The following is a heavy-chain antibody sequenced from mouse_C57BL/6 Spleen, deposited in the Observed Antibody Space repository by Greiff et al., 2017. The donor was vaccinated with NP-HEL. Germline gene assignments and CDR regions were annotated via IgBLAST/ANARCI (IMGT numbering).Heavy chain of an antibody. CDR3: ARSGYGSSYGY. Sequence: QVQLQQPGAELVKPGASVKMSCKASGYTFTSYWITWVKQRPGQGLEWIGDIYPGSGSTNYNEKFKSKATLTVDTSSSTAYMQLSSLTSEDAAVYYCARSGYGSSYGYWGQGATLTVSS. CDR1: GYTFTSYW. J-gene: IGHJ2*01. D-gene: IGHD1-1*01. CDR2: IYPGSGST. V-gene: IGHV1-55*01.